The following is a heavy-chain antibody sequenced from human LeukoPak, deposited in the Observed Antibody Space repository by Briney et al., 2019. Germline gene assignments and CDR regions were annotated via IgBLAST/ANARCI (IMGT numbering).Heavy chain of an antibody. V-gene: IGHV4-39*01. J-gene: IGHJ4*02. CDR3: ARLLSTMIVVAYPDY. CDR1: DGSISGSYYY. CDR2: IYHTGST. Sequence: SETLSLTCTVSDGSISGSYYYWGWMRQPPGKALEWIGSIYHTGSTYYNPSLKSRVTISVDTSKKQFSLKLRAVTAAHTAVYYCARLLSTMIVVAYPDYWGQGTLVTVSS. D-gene: IGHD3-22*01.